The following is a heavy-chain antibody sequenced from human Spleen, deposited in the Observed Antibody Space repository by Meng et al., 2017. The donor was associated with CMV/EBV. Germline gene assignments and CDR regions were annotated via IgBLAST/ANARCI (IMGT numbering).Heavy chain of an antibody. D-gene: IGHD1-14*01. CDR1: GFTVSSNY. V-gene: IGHV3-66*03. Sequence: GGSLRLSCAASGFTVSSNYMSWVRQAPGKGLEWVSLIKPSGTTQYADSAKGRFTISRDNSENTLYLQMNSLRTEDSAVYYCARSLTRNNYYHAIDVWGQGTTVTVSS. CDR2: IKPSGTT. J-gene: IGHJ6*02. CDR3: ARSLTRNNYYHAIDV.